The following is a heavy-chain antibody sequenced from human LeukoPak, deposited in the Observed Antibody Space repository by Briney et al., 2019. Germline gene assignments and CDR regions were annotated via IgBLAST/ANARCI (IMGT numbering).Heavy chain of an antibody. D-gene: IGHD2-2*01. CDR2: INHSGST. J-gene: IGHJ4*02. CDR1: GGSFSGYY. Sequence: ASDTLSLTCAVYGGSFSGYYWSWIRQPPGKGPEWIGEINHSGSTNYNPSLKSRVTISVDTSKNQFSLKLSSVTAADTAVYYCARGRPDIVVVPAAIYYWGQGTLVTVSS. CDR3: ARGRPDIVVVPAAIYY. V-gene: IGHV4-34*01.